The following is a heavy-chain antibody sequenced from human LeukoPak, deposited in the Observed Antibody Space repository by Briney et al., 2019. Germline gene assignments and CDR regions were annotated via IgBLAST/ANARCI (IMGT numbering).Heavy chain of an antibody. J-gene: IGHJ5*02. Sequence: PSQTLSLTCTVSGGSISSGSYYWSWIRQPAGKGLEWLGRIYTSGSTNYNPSLKSRVTISVDTSKNQFSLKLSSVTAADTAVYYCAREWYYYDSSGHYSDWFDPWGQGTLVTVSS. CDR3: AREWYYYDSSGHYSDWFDP. D-gene: IGHD3-22*01. V-gene: IGHV4-61*02. CDR1: GGSISSGSYY. CDR2: IYTSGST.